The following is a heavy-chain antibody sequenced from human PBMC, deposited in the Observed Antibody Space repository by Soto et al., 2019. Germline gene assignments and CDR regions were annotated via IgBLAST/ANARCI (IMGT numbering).Heavy chain of an antibody. CDR2: INWNSGIT. V-gene: IGHV3-9*01. D-gene: IGHD3-22*01. CDR3: TKGRGALTVVSNWFDP. J-gene: IGHJ5*02. Sequence: EVQLVESGGGLVQPGKSLKLSCVAIGFTFEDHAMHWIRQVPGKGLEWVAGINWNSGITSYADSVKGRFTISRDNANNSLHLEMNRLKSEDTALYYCTKGRGALTVVSNWFDPWGQGTPVTVSS. CDR1: GFTFEDHA.